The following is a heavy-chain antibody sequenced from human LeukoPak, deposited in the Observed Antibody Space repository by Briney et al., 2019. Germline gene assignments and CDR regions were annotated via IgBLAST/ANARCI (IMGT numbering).Heavy chain of an antibody. CDR1: GYTFTKYW. V-gene: IGHV5-51*01. D-gene: IGHD5-24*01. J-gene: IGHJ4*02. Sequence: GESLKISCKGFGYTFTKYWIGWVRQMPGKGLEWMGIISPGDTEIRYSPSFQGQVTISADKSISTAYLQWSSLKASDNAMYYCARASRDGYNQNFDYWGQGTLVTVSS. CDR3: ARASRDGYNQNFDY. CDR2: ISPGDTEI.